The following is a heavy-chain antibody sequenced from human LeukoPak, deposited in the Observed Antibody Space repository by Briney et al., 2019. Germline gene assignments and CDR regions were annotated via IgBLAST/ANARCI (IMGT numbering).Heavy chain of an antibody. D-gene: IGHD4-11*01. CDR3: ATTGSRGNYADY. J-gene: IGHJ4*02. CDR1: GGSISSYY. V-gene: IGHV4-4*07. Sequence: SETLSLTCTVSGGSISSYYWSWIRQPAGRGLEWIGRIYTSGSTNYNPSLKSRVTMSVDTSKNQFSLKLNSVTAADTAVYYCATTGSRGNYADYWGQGTLVTVSS. CDR2: IYTSGST.